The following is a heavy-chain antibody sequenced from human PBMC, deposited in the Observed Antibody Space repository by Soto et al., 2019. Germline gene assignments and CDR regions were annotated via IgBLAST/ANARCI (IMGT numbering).Heavy chain of an antibody. V-gene: IGHV1-69*13. J-gene: IGHJ5*02. CDR1: GGTFSNYA. Sequence: SVKVSCKASGGTFSNYAISWVRQAPGQGLEWMGGIIPIFGTVNYAQKFQGRVTITADASTSTAYMELSSLRSEDTAVYYCARGSSAVVVPAALNWFDPWGQGTLVTVSS. CDR2: IIPIFGTV. D-gene: IGHD2-2*01. CDR3: ARGSSAVVVPAALNWFDP.